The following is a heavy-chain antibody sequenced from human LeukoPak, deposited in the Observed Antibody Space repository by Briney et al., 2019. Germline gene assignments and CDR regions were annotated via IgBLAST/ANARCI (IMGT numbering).Heavy chain of an antibody. CDR2: NSGSGGST. J-gene: IGHJ4*02. V-gene: IGHV3-23*01. D-gene: IGHD6-13*01. Sequence: PGGSLRLSCSGSGFIFRRYDMSWVRQAPGKGRVGVSGNSGSGGSTFYADSVKGRFTNSRDNSKNTLDLQMNSLRAEGTAVYYCAKDRTNSWRNFDYWGQGTLVTVAS. CDR3: AKDRTNSWRNFDY. CDR1: GFIFRRYD.